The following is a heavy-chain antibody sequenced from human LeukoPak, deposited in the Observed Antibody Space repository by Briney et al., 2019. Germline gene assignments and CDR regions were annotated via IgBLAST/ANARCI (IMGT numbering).Heavy chain of an antibody. CDR1: GFTFSSYW. CDR3: ARGEREMATITDLDY. CDR2: INSDGSST. V-gene: IGHV3-74*01. J-gene: IGHJ4*02. D-gene: IGHD5-24*01. Sequence: GGSLRLSCAASGFTFSSYWMHWVRQAPGKGLVWVSRINSDGSSTSYADSVKVRFTISRDNAKSTLYLQMNSLRAEDTAVYYCARGEREMATITDLDYWGQGTLVTVSS.